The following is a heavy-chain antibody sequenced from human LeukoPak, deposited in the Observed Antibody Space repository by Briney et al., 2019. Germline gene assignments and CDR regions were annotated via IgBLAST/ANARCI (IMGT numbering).Heavy chain of an antibody. V-gene: IGHV1-2*02. Sequence: ASVKVSCKASGYTFTGYYMHWVRQPPGQGVEWMGWINPNSGSTNYAQKFQGRDTMTRDTSISTAYMELSRLRSDDTAVYYCARQYETGQGCFDPWGQGTLVTVSS. CDR2: INPNSGST. CDR3: ARQYETGQGCFDP. D-gene: IGHD1-14*01. CDR1: GYTFTGYY. J-gene: IGHJ5*02.